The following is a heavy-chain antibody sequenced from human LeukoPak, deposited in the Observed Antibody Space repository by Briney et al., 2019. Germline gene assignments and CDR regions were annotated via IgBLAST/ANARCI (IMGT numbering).Heavy chain of an antibody. CDR3: AKERCSSSSCPVVDY. CDR2: IRYDGVNK. J-gene: IGHJ4*02. Sequence: GGSLRLSCAASGLTFSNYGMHWVRQAPGKGLQWVAFIRYDGVNKYYADSVKGRFTISRDNSKNTLYLQMNSLTTEDTAVYYCAKERCSSSSCPVVDYWGQGTLVSVSS. V-gene: IGHV3-30*02. CDR1: GLTFSNYG. D-gene: IGHD2-2*01.